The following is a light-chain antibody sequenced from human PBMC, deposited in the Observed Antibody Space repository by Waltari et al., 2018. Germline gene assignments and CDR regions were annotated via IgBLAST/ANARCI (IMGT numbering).Light chain of an antibody. J-gene: IGKJ4*01. CDR3: QQYHNLPLT. CDR1: QGITNF. Sequence: DIQMTQSPSSLSASVGERVTITCQASQGITNFLNWYQQKPGTAPKVLIYDASRLERGVPSRFSGSGSGTDFTFTITSLQPEDVATYYCQQYHNLPLTFGGGTKVEIK. CDR2: DAS. V-gene: IGKV1-33*01.